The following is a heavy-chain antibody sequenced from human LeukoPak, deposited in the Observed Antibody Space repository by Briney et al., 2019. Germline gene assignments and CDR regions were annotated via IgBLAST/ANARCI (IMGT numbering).Heavy chain of an antibody. Sequence: GGSLRLSCAASGFTFSSYAMSWVRQAPGKGLEWVSAISGSGGSTYYADSVKGRFTISRDNSKNTLYLQMNSLRAEDTAVYYCAKDQLPPYYYYMDVWGKGTTVTVSS. V-gene: IGHV3-23*01. CDR1: GFTFSSYA. CDR2: ISGSGGST. CDR3: AKDQLPPYYYYMDV. D-gene: IGHD6-6*01. J-gene: IGHJ6*03.